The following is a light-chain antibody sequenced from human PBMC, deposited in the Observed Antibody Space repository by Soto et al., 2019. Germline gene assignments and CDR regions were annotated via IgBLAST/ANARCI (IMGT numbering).Light chain of an antibody. Sequence: QRTQSPSSLSASVGDRVTITCRTSQTVSGNLHWYQQKPGQAPRLLIYVASNLQDGVPSRFRGGGSGRDFTLTMTSLQPEDFATFYCQQSYGASLTFGPGTRVD. J-gene: IGKJ3*01. V-gene: IGKV1-39*01. CDR2: VAS. CDR1: QTVSGN. CDR3: QQSYGASLT.